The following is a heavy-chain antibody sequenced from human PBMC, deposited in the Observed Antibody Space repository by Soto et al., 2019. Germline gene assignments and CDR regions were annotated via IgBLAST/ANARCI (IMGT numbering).Heavy chain of an antibody. Sequence: QVQLVQSGAEVKKPGASVKVSCKASGYTFTSYGISWVRQAPGQGLEWMGWISAYNGNTNYAQKLQGRVTMTTDTSTSTAYMELRSLRSDATAVYYCARDRQTTDQPGRFDYWGQGTLVTVSS. V-gene: IGHV1-18*01. CDR1: GYTFTSYG. D-gene: IGHD4-17*01. CDR2: ISAYNGNT. J-gene: IGHJ4*02. CDR3: ARDRQTTDQPGRFDY.